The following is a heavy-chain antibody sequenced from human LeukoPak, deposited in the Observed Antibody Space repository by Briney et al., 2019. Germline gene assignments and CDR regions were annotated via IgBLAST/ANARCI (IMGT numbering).Heavy chain of an antibody. CDR2: ISSGGGAI. CDR3: ARNEGSV. D-gene: IGHD1-26*01. CDR1: GFTFGTYS. Sequence: PGGSLRLSCVASGFTFGTYSMNWVRQAPGKGLEWVSYISSGGGAIFYADSVKGRFTISRDNAKNSLYLQMDSLRAEETAVYYCARNEGSVWGQGTLVTVSS. V-gene: IGHV3-48*04. J-gene: IGHJ4*02.